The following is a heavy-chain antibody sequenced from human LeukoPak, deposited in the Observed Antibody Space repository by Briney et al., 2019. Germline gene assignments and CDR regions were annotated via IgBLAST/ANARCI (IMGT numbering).Heavy chain of an antibody. J-gene: IGHJ5*02. CDR2: IYTSGST. V-gene: IGHV4-61*02. CDR1: GGSISSGSYY. D-gene: IGHD6-19*01. CDR3: ARDFEGSGSSWFDP. Sequence: SETLSLTCTVSGGSISSGSYYGSWIRQPAGKGLEWIGRIYTSGSTNYNPSLKSRVTISVDTSKNQFSLKLSSVTAADTAVYYCARDFEGSGSSWFDPWGQGTLVTVSS.